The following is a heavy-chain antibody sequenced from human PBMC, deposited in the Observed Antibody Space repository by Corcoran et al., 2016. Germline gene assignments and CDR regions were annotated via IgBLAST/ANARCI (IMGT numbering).Heavy chain of an antibody. CDR1: GYTFTSYY. CDR2: INPSGGST. J-gene: IGHJ6*02. D-gene: IGHD5-18*01. V-gene: IGHV1-46*01. Sequence: QVQLVQSGAEVKKPGASVKVSCKASGYTFTSYYMNWVRQAPGQGLEWMGIINPSGGSTSYAQKFQGRVTMTRDTSTSTVYMELSSLRSEDTAVYYCARDRPGRQLWFYYGMDVWGQGTTVTVSS. CDR3: ARDRPGRQLWFYYGMDV.